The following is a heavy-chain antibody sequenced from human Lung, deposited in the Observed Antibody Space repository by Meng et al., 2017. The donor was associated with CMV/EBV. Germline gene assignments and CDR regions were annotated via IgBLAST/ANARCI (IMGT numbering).Heavy chain of an antibody. CDR3: ASQDIVVVPAAIRNYYYYGMDV. CDR2: IRYDGSNK. CDR1: GFTFSSYG. J-gene: IGHJ6*02. D-gene: IGHD2-2*02. V-gene: IGHV3-30*02. Sequence: GGSLRLXCAASGFTFSSYGMHWVRQAPGKGLEWVAFIRYDGSNKYYADSVKGRFTISRDNSKNTLYLQMNSLRAEDTAVYYCASQDIVVVPAAIRNYYYYGMDVWXQGTXVTVSS.